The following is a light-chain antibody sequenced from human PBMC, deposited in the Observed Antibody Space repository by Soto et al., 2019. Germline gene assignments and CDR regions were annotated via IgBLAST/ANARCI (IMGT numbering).Light chain of an antibody. CDR3: APSNNWALT. CDR2: DTS. CDR1: QGIGDT. Sequence: TLSFRASQGIGDTLAWYQHKPGQSHRLLIYDTSTRATGVPTRFSGSRSGVELNLTTNSLQLEDLEAYYSAPSNNWALTLGGGTKVDIK. V-gene: IGKV3-15*01. J-gene: IGKJ4*01.